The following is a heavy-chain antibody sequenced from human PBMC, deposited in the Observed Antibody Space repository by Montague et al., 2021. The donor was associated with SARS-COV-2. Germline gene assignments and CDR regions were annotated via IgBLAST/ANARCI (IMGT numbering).Heavy chain of an antibody. CDR3: ARRRLREDYFDF. Sequence: SETLSLTCTVSGDSVSSSAHYWDRIRQPPGKGLEWLGIVYYSGYTYYNPSVKGRVTISIDASKNQSSLKLNSLTATDTAIYHCARRRLREDYFDFWGQGTLLTVSS. J-gene: IGHJ4*02. CDR2: VYYSGYT. D-gene: IGHD5-12*01. CDR1: GDSVSSSAHY. V-gene: IGHV4-39*01.